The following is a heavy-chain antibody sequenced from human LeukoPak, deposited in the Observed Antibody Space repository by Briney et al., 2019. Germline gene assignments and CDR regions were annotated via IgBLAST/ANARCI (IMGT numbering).Heavy chain of an antibody. J-gene: IGHJ4*02. CDR2: MNPNSGNT. D-gene: IGHD1-26*01. V-gene: IGHV1-8*03. Sequence: GASVKVSCKASGYTFTSYDINWVRQATGQGLEWMGWMNPNSGNTGYAQKFQGRVTITRNTSISTAYMELSSLRSEDTAVYYCARGRVGATITKSYYFDYWGQGTLVTVSS. CDR1: GYTFTSYD. CDR3: ARGRVGATITKSYYFDY.